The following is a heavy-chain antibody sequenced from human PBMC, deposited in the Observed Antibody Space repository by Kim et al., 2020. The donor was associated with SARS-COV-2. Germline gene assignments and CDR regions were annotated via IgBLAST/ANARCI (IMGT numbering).Heavy chain of an antibody. D-gene: IGHD3-10*01. CDR2: GT. Sequence: GTNYAQKFQGRVTMTRDTSISTAYMELSRLRSDDTAVYYCARLRGPQSCWGQGTLVTVSS. J-gene: IGHJ4*02. CDR3: ARLRGPQSC. V-gene: IGHV1-2*02.